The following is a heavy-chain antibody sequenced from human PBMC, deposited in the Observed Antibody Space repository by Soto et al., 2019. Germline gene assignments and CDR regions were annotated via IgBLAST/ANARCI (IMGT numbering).Heavy chain of an antibody. CDR3: ARVCSSGCRDAFDI. CDR2: IYYSGST. V-gene: IGHV4-31*03. Sequence: SETLSLTCTVSGGSISSGGYYWSWIRQHPGKGLEWIGYIYYSGSTYYNPSLKSRVTISVDTSKNQFSLKLSSVTAADTAVYYCARVCSSGCRDAFDIWGQGTMVTVSS. D-gene: IGHD6-19*01. CDR1: GGSISSGGYY. J-gene: IGHJ3*02.